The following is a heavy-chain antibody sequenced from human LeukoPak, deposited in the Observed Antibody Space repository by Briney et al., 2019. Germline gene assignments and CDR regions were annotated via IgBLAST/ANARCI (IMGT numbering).Heavy chain of an antibody. CDR1: GFTVSSNY. D-gene: IGHD5-12*01. Sequence: PGGSLRLSCAASGFTVSSNYMSWVRQAPGRGLEWVSVIYSGGNTYYADSVKCRFTISRDNAKNSLYLQMNSLRAEDTAIYHCAKGRYSGTTYYFDYWGQGTLVTVSS. CDR2: IYSGGNT. V-gene: IGHV3-53*01. J-gene: IGHJ4*01. CDR3: AKGRYSGTTYYFDY.